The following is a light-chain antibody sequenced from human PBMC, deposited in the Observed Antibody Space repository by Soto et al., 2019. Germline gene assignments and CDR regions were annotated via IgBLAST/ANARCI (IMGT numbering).Light chain of an antibody. V-gene: IGKV3-20*01. Sequence: EIVLTQSPGTLSLSPGERATLSCRASQSVSANYLAWYQQKPGQAPRLLIYGASNRATGIPVRFSGSGSGTDFTLTISRLEPEDFAVYYCQQQSTFGQGTKVEIK. CDR1: QSVSANY. J-gene: IGKJ1*01. CDR3: QQQST. CDR2: GAS.